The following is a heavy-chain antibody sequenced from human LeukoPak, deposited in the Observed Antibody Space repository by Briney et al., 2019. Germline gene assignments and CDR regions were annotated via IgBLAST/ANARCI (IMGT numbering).Heavy chain of an antibody. CDR3: VRAYTRGYSDDFDY. CDR1: GFFFSDYY. J-gene: IGHJ4*02. Sequence: GGSLRLSCAASGFFFSDYYIGWMRQPPGKGLEWVSYIDGSSSNMYYADSAKGRFTISRDNAKNSLYLQMSSLRGEDTAVYYCVRAYTRGYSDDFDYRGQGTLVSVSS. D-gene: IGHD3-22*01. CDR2: IDGSSSNM. V-gene: IGHV3-11*01.